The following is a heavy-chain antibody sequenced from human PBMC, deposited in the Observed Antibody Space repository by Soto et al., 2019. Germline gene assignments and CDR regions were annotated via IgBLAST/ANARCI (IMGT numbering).Heavy chain of an antibody. V-gene: IGHV1-2*02. CDR1: GYTFTGYY. CDR3: SRYYDSSGYYYFNY. D-gene: IGHD3-22*01. Sequence: QVQLVQSGAEVKKPGASVQVSCKASGYTFTGYYMHWVRQAPGQGLEWMGWINPNSGGTNYAQKFQGRVTMTRDTSISTAYMELSRLRSDDRAVYYCSRYYDSSGYYYFNYWGQGTLVTVSS. CDR2: INPNSGGT. J-gene: IGHJ4*02.